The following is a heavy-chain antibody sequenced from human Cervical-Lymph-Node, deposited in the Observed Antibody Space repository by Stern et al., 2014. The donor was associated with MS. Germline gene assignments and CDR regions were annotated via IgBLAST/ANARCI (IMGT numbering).Heavy chain of an antibody. D-gene: IGHD3-10*01. V-gene: IGHV4-39*02. CDR1: GDSISNANYY. J-gene: IGHJ4*02. CDR2: IYYRGST. Sequence: VQLVESGPGLVKPSETLSLTCTVSGDSISNANYYWGWIRQPPGKGLEWIGTIYYRGSTNYNPSLKSRVTISVDTSKTPSPLSLPPVTAADTAVYYCARRGWFRNFDYWGQGALVTVSS. CDR3: ARRGWFRNFDY.